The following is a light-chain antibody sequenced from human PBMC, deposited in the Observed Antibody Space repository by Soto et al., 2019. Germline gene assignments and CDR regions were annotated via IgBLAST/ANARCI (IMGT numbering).Light chain of an antibody. CDR3: QHYGRT. CDR1: QSVSSSY. Sequence: EIVLTQSPGTLSLSPGERATLSCRASQSVSSSYLAWYQQKPGQPPRLLIYGASSRVTGIPDRFSGSGSGTDFTLTISRLEPEDLAVYYCQHYGRTFGPGTKVRIK. V-gene: IGKV3-20*01. J-gene: IGKJ3*01. CDR2: GAS.